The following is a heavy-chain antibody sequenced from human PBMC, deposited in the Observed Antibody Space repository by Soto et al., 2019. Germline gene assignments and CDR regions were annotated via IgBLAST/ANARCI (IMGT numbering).Heavy chain of an antibody. CDR2: ISAYNGNT. D-gene: IGHD2-15*01. CDR3: ARDHRGGADAFDR. Sequence: QVQLVQSGAEVKKPGASVKVSCKASGYTFTSFGISWVRQAPGQGLEWMGWISAYNGNTNYAENRPGRVTITTDTSTRTAYMVLRSLRSDDTAVYYCARDHRGGADAFDRWGQGTMVTVS. V-gene: IGHV1-18*01. CDR1: GYTFTSFG. J-gene: IGHJ3*01.